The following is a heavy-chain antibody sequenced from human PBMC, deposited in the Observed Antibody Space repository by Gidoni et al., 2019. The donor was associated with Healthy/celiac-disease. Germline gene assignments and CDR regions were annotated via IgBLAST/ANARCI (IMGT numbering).Heavy chain of an antibody. CDR3: AVLTYYYDSSGYSWGAFDI. CDR2: INAGNGNT. D-gene: IGHD3-22*01. CDR1: GSTFTSYA. J-gene: IGHJ3*02. V-gene: IGHV1-3*01. Sequence: QVQLVQSGAEVKKPGASVQVSCKASGSTFTSYAMHWVRQAPGQRLEWMGWINAGNGNTKYSQKFQGRVTITRDTSASTAYMELSSLRSEDTAVYYCAVLTYYYDSSGYSWGAFDIWGQGTMVTVSS.